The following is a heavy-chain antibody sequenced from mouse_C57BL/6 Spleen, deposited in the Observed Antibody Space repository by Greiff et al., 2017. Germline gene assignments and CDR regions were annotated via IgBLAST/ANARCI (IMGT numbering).Heavy chain of an antibody. CDR2: IWSDGST. CDR1: GFSLTSYG. Sequence: VKLQQSGPGLVAPSQSLSITCTVSGFSLTSYGVHWVRQPPGKGLEWLVVIWSDGSTTYNSALKSRLSISKDNSKSQVFLKMNSLQTDDTAMYYCARNWDGGTWFAYWGQGTLVTVSA. J-gene: IGHJ3*01. CDR3: ARNWDGGTWFAY. D-gene: IGHD4-1*01. V-gene: IGHV2-6*02.